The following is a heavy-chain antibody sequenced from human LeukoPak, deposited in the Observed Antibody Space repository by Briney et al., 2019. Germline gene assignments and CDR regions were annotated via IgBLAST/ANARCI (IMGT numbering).Heavy chain of an antibody. CDR3: ARSPRNYYDTSGYNTYFDH. CDR2: IYPGDSET. Sequence: GESLKISCKGSGYSFSTYWIGWVRQMPGKGLEWMGIIYPGDSETKYSPSFQGQVTISVDKSISTAYLQWSSLKASDTAMYYCARSPRNYYDTSGYNTYFDHWGQGTLVTVSS. CDR1: GYSFSTYW. J-gene: IGHJ4*02. D-gene: IGHD3-22*01. V-gene: IGHV5-51*01.